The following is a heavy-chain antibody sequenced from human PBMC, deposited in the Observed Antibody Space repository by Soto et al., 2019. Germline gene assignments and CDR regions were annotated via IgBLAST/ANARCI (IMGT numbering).Heavy chain of an antibody. D-gene: IGHD4-17*01. J-gene: IGHJ4*02. Sequence: QVQLVQSGAEVKKPGASVKVSCKASGYTFTGYYMHWVRQAPGQGLEWMGWINPNSGGTNYAQKFQGWVTMTRDTSISTDYMELSRLRSDDTAVYYCARGRYGDYRQNGPYYFDYWGQGTLVTVSS. CDR1: GYTFTGYY. V-gene: IGHV1-2*04. CDR2: INPNSGGT. CDR3: ARGRYGDYRQNGPYYFDY.